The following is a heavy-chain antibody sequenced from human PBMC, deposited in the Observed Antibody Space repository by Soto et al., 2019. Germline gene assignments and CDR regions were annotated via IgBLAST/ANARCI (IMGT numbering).Heavy chain of an antibody. V-gene: IGHV3-23*01. CDR3: AKGLRHPPCGGDCPAFGS. J-gene: IGHJ5*02. CDR1: GFSVSTHA. CDR2: IADSGDRT. D-gene: IGHD2-21*02. Sequence: EVQLLESGGGWVQPGGSLRLACEASGFSVSTHAMNWVRQAPGKGLEWVSGIADSGDRTHYADSVKGRFTISRDNSKNTLYLQMNSLRAEDTAVFYCAKGLRHPPCGGDCPAFGSWGQGTLVTVSS.